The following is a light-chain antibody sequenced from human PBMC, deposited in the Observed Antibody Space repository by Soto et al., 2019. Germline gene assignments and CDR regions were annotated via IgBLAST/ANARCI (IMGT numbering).Light chain of an antibody. Sequence: QSVLTQPASVSGSPGQSITSSCTGTSSDVGTYTLVSWYQQHPDKAPKLMIYETSKRPSGVSNRFSGSKSGNTASLTISGLQAEDEADYYCCSFAGSSTYVFGTGTKVTVL. CDR3: CSFAGSSTYV. CDR2: ETS. V-gene: IGLV2-23*01. CDR1: SSDVGTYTL. J-gene: IGLJ1*01.